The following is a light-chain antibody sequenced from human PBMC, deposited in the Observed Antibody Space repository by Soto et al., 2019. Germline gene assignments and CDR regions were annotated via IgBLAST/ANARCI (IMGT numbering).Light chain of an antibody. J-gene: IGLJ1*01. V-gene: IGLV2-14*01. CDR2: DVS. CDR3: CSYTSRTSLYV. CDR1: SSDVGGYNY. Sequence: QSALTQPASVSASPGQSITISCTGTSSDVGGYNYVSWYQQYPGKAPKLMIYDVSDRPPGVSNRFSGSKSGNTASLTISGLQAEDEADYYCCSYTSRTSLYVFGTGTKVTVL.